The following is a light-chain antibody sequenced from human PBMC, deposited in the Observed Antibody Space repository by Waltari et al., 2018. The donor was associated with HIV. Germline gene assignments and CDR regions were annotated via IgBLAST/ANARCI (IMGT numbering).Light chain of an antibody. V-gene: IGLV1-44*01. CDR2: TNN. Sequence: QSVLTQPPSASGTPGQRVTIYCSGSNSNIRSNTVNWCQQLPGTAPKLLIYTNNQRPSGVPDRFSGSKSGTSASLAISRLQSEDEADYYCAAWDDSLNGVVFGGGTRLTVL. CDR3: AAWDDSLNGVV. J-gene: IGLJ3*02. CDR1: NSNIRSNT.